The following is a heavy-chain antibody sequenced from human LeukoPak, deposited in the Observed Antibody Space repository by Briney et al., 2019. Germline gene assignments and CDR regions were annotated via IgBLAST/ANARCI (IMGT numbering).Heavy chain of an antibody. V-gene: IGHV3-23*01. CDR2: ISDTGGST. CDR3: AKRGVVIRVILVGFHKQAYYFDS. CDR1: GFSFSTYA. Sequence: GGSLRLSCAASGFSFSTYAMHWVRQAPGKGLEWVAGISDTGGSTNYADSVKGRFTISRDNPKNTLYLQMNSLRAEDTAVYFCAKRGVVIRVILVGFHKQAYYFDSWGQGALVTVSS. J-gene: IGHJ4*02. D-gene: IGHD3-22*01.